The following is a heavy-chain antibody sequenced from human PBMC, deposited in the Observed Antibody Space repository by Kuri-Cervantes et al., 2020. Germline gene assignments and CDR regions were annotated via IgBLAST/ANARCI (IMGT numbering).Heavy chain of an antibody. CDR1: GFTFSSYE. V-gene: IGHV3-48*03. CDR3: AGVSYGGYINDY. J-gene: IGHJ4*02. CDR2: ISSSGSTI. Sequence: GESLKISCAASGFTFSSYEMNWVRQAPGKGLEWVSYISSSGSTIYYADSVKGRFTISRDNSKNTLYLQMNSLRVEDTAVYYCAGVSYGGYINDYWGQGTLVTVSS. D-gene: IGHD4-17*01.